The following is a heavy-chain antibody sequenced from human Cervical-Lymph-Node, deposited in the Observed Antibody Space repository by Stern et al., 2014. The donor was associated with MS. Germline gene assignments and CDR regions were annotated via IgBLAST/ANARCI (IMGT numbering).Heavy chain of an antibody. CDR3: AKEGYCSGGSCYYVVDY. CDR2: ISYDGSNK. Sequence: VQLVESGGGVVQPGRSLRLSCAASGFTFSSYGMHWVRQAPGKGLEWVAVISYDGSNKYYADSVKGRFTISRDNSKNTLYLQMNSLRAEDTAVYYCAKEGYCSGGSCYYVVDYWGQGTLVTVSS. CDR1: GFTFSSYG. D-gene: IGHD2-15*01. V-gene: IGHV3-30*18. J-gene: IGHJ4*02.